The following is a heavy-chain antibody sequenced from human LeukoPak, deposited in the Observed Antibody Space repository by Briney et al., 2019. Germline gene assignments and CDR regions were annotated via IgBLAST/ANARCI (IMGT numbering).Heavy chain of an antibody. V-gene: IGHV5-51*01. D-gene: IGHD2-15*01. CDR3: ARRVGSGGAFDY. Sequence: GQPLKISCKGSGYSFTSYWIGWVRQMPGKGLEWMGISYPSYSDTRYSPSFQGQVTISADKSISTAYLQWSSLKASDTAMYYCARRVGSGGAFDYWGQGTLVTVSS. J-gene: IGHJ4*02. CDR2: SYPSYSDT. CDR1: GYSFTSYW.